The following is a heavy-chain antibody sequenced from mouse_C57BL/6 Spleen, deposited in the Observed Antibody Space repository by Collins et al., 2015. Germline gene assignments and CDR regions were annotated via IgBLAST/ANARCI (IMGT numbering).Heavy chain of an antibody. Sequence: QVQLQQSGPXLVKPGASVKISCKASGYAFSSSWMNWVKQRPGKGLEWIGRIYPGDGDTNYNGKFKGKATLTADKSSSTAYMQLSSLTSEDSAVYYCARRDYYGSSYIDYWGQGTTLTVSS. CDR2: IYPGDGDT. V-gene: IGHV1-82*01. D-gene: IGHD1-1*01. CDR3: ARRDYYGSSYIDY. J-gene: IGHJ2*01. CDR1: GYAFSSSW.